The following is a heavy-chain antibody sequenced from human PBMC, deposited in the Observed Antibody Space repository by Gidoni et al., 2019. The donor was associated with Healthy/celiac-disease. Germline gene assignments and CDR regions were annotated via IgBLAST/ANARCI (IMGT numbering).Heavy chain of an antibody. J-gene: IGHJ4*02. CDR1: GYSFTSYW. CDR2: IYPGDPDT. Sequence: EVQLVQSGAEVKKPGESLKISCKGSGYSFTSYWIGWVRQMPGKGLEWMGIIYPGDPDTRLHPFLQGQVNLSADKANSTAYPQGSSLKALDPGLYFRSRRDYIWGEGFHFYYLGQGT. D-gene: IGHD3-16*01. CDR3: SRRDYIWGEGFHFYY. V-gene: IGHV5-51*03.